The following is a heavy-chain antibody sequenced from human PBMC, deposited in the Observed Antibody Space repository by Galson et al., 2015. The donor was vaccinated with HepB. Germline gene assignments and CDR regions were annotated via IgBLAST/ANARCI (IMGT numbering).Heavy chain of an antibody. J-gene: IGHJ5*02. V-gene: IGHV1-69*13. Sequence: SVKVSCKASGGTFSSYAISWVRQAPGQGLEWMGGIIPIFGTANYAQKFQGRVTITADESTSTAYMELSSLRSEDTAVYYCARKGSYGREFDPWGQGSLVTVSS. CDR1: GGTFSSYA. CDR2: IIPIFGTA. CDR3: ARKGSYGREFDP. D-gene: IGHD5-18*01.